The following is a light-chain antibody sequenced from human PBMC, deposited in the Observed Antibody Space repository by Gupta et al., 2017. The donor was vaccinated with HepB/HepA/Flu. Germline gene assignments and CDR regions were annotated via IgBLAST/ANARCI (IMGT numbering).Light chain of an antibody. V-gene: IGKV3-11*01. CDR3: QQRSKWPIT. CDR2: DAF. Sequence: EVLLTHSPATLSLSPGERATLSCRASESISNYLGWYQQKPGQPPRLLISDAFNRATGIPARFSGSGSGTDFTLTISSLEPEDFAVYYCQQRSKWPITFGQGTRLEIK. J-gene: IGKJ5*01. CDR1: ESISNY.